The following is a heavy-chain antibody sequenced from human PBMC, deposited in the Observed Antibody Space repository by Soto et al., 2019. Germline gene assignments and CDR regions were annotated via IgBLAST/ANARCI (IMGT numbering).Heavy chain of an antibody. CDR1: GFTFSAYT. J-gene: IGHJ6*02. Sequence: EVQLVESGGGLVQPGGSLRLSCADSGFTFSAYTMNWVRQAPGKGLEWVSYINSGGNPIYYADSVKGRFTIPRDDARNSLYLQMNSLRDEDTAVYYCARTGANVGLDVWGQGTTVIVSS. CDR2: INSGGNPI. CDR3: ARTGANVGLDV. V-gene: IGHV3-48*02. D-gene: IGHD1-7*01.